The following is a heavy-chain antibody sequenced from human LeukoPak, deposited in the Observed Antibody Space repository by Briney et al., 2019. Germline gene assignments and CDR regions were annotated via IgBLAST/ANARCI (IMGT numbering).Heavy chain of an antibody. CDR1: GYSFTNYD. V-gene: IGHV1-8*02. D-gene: IGHD3-3*01. CDR2: VNPHSGNI. J-gene: IGHJ5*02. Sequence: ASVQVSCKASGYSFTNYDIHWVRQAVGQGLEWMGWVNPHSGNIDYAQKFQGRFAITRNTSITTAYMELRSLTSEDTAVYYCVRSYDFWNGYFEFDPWGQGTLATVSS. CDR3: VRSYDFWNGYFEFDP.